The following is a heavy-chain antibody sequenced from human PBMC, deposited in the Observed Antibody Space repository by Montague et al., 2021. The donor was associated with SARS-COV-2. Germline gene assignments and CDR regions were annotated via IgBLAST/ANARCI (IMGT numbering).Heavy chain of an antibody. J-gene: IGHJ6*02. CDR1: GSSFASSGFY. D-gene: IGHD2/OR15-2a*01. CDR3: ARGGGGINSILYYGLDV. CDR2: VFYTGST. Sequence: SETLSLTCSVSGSSFASSGFYWGWIRQHPGKGLEWLGNVFYTGSTSYNPSLKSRVTISMDTSKNQFSLNLRSMTGADTAVYYCARGGGGINSILYYGLDVWGQGTTVIVSS. V-gene: IGHV4-39*07.